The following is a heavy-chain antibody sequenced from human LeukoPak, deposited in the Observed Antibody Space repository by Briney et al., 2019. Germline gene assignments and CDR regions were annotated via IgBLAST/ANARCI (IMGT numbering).Heavy chain of an antibody. J-gene: IGHJ5*02. Sequence: SETLSLTCTVSGGSISSYYWSWIRQAPGKGLEWIGYIYYGGITNYNPSLKSRVTISVDASDNQFFLQLTSMTAAETAVYYCARGWSGVPYWFDPWGQGTLVTVSS. CDR2: IYYGGIT. D-gene: IGHD3-3*01. CDR3: ARGWSGVPYWFDP. CDR1: GGSISSYY. V-gene: IGHV4-59*01.